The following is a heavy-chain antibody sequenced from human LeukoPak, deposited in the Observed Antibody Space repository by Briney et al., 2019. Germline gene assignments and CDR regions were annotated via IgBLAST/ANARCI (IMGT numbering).Heavy chain of an antibody. V-gene: IGHV3-30*02. Sequence: QTGGSLRLSCAASGFTFSSYGMHWVRQAPGKGLEWVAFIRYDGSNKYYADSVEGRFTISRDNSKNTLYLQMNSLRAEDTAVYYCAKDYGAVTAWFDYWGQGTLVTVSS. CDR2: IRYDGSNK. D-gene: IGHD4-11*01. J-gene: IGHJ4*02. CDR1: GFTFSSYG. CDR3: AKDYGAVTAWFDY.